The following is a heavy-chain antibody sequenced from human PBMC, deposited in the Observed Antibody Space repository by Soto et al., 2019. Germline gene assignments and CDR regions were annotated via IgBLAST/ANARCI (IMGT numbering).Heavy chain of an antibody. CDR3: ARGWFGPDV. J-gene: IGHJ6*03. D-gene: IGHD3-10*01. V-gene: IGHV3-74*01. CDR2: IDKVGTDS. Sequence: EVQLVESGGGLVQPGGSLRLSCAASEFTFSGRSVHWVRQAPGKGLVWVSGIDKVGTDSTYADSVKGRFTSSRDNAKNTVYLQVNSLGVEDTAVYYCARGWFGPDVWGKGTTVTVSS. CDR1: EFTFSGRS.